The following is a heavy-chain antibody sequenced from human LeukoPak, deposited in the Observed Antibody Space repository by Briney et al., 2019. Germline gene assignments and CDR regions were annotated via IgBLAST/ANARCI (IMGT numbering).Heavy chain of an antibody. CDR1: GVTFDGYS. Sequence: GGSLRLSCAASGVTFDGYSLHWVRQAPGKGLEWVSLISGDGGSTYYADSVKGRFTIYRDNSKNSLYLQMNSLRTEDTDLYYCAKDPTYDFWSGYLRGKNWFDPWGQGTLVTVSS. CDR3: AKDPTYDFWSGYLRGKNWFDP. V-gene: IGHV3-43*02. CDR2: ISGDGGST. J-gene: IGHJ5*02. D-gene: IGHD3-3*01.